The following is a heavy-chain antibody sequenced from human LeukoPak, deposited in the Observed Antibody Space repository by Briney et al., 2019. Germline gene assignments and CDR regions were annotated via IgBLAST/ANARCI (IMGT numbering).Heavy chain of an antibody. CDR3: ARWGSGWYFDY. Sequence: GGSLRLSCAASGFTFSSYAMSWVRQAPGKGLEWVSRINSDGSSTSYADSVKGRFTISRDNAKNTLYLQMNSLRAEDTAVYYCARWGSGWYFDYWGQGTLVTVSS. V-gene: IGHV3-74*01. CDR1: GFTFSSYA. J-gene: IGHJ4*02. D-gene: IGHD6-19*01. CDR2: INSDGSST.